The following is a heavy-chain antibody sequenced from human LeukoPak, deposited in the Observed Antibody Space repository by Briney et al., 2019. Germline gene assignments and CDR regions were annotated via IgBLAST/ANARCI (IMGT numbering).Heavy chain of an antibody. J-gene: IGHJ2*01. CDR2: INYGGTT. CDR1: GGSISSSSYY. D-gene: IGHD3-10*01. V-gene: IGHV4-39*07. CDR3: ARDRGGGAGYRNWYFDL. Sequence: SETLSLTCTVSGGSISSSSYYWGWIRQPPGKGLEWIAIINYGGTTYYNPSLKSRVTTSVDASKNQFSLKLSSVTAADTAVYYCARDRGGGAGYRNWYFDLWGRGALVTVSS.